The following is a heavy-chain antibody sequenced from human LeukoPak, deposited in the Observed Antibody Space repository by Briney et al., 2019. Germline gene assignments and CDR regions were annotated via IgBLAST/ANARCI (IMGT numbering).Heavy chain of an antibody. D-gene: IGHD3-16*01. CDR2: ISSSSSYI. CDR1: GFTFSSSW. J-gene: IGHJ4*02. CDR3: ARDPLRPLYYFDY. Sequence: MTGGSLRLSCADSGFTFSSSWMTWVRQAPGKGLEWVSSISSSSSYIYYADSVKGRFTISRDNAKNSLYLQMNSLRAEDTAVYYCARDPLRPLYYFDYWGQGTLVTVSS. V-gene: IGHV3-21*01.